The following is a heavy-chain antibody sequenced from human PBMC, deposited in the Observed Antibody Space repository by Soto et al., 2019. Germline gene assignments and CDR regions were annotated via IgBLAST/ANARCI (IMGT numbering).Heavy chain of an antibody. Sequence: QVQLQQWGAGLLKPSETLSLTCAVYGGSFSGYYWSWIRQPPGKGLEWIGEINHIGSTNYHPSLKSRVTISVDTSKNQSSMRLSSVTAADTAVYYCARSHPRVAGTCDYYGMDVWGQGTTVTVSS. CDR2: INHIGST. D-gene: IGHD6-19*01. J-gene: IGHJ6*02. CDR3: ARSHPRVAGTCDYYGMDV. V-gene: IGHV4-34*01. CDR1: GGSFSGYY.